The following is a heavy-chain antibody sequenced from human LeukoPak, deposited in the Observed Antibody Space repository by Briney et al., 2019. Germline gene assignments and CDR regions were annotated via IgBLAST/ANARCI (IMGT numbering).Heavy chain of an antibody. D-gene: IGHD2-21*02. CDR3: ATDRDNSDWQKRFDF. CDR2: INQDASEI. V-gene: IGHV3-7*01. J-gene: IGHJ4*02. CDR1: GFTFSTYW. Sequence: GGSLRLSCAASGFTFSTYWMNWYRQAPGKGLEWVGNINQDASEINYVDSVRGRFTISRDNAKNSLHLQMNSLRADDTAVYYCATDRDNSDWQKRFDFWGQGTLVTVSS.